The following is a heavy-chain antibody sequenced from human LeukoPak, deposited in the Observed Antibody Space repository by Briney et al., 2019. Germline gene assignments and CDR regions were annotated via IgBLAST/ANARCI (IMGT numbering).Heavy chain of an antibody. D-gene: IGHD3-16*01. J-gene: IGHJ4*02. V-gene: IGHV1-2*02. CDR3: ATQRGSYLWGTDFDY. CDR2: INPNSGDT. Sequence: ASVKVSCKASGYTFTGYYMHWVRQAPGQGLEWMGWINPNSGDTKYAQKFQGRVTMTRDTSISTAYMELSRLRSDDTAVYYCATQRGSYLWGTDFDYWGQGTLVAVSS. CDR1: GYTFTGYY.